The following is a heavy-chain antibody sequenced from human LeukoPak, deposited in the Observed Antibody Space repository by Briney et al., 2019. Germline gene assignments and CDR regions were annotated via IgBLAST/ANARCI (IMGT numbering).Heavy chain of an antibody. CDR1: GFTFSSYW. V-gene: IGHV3-7*01. Sequence: GGSLRLSCAASGFTFSSYWMSWVRQAPGKGLEWVANIKQDGSEKYYVDSVKGRFTISRDNSKNTLYLQMNSLRAEDTAVYYCARGSDYGDYRGGFDYWGQGTLVTVSS. CDR2: IKQDGSEK. CDR3: ARGSDYGDYRGGFDY. D-gene: IGHD4-17*01. J-gene: IGHJ4*02.